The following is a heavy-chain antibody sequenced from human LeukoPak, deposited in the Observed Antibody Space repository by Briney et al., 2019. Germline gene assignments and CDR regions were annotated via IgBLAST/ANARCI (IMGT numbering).Heavy chain of an antibody. CDR3: ARGDSSGWYNWFDP. CDR2: INWNGGST. Sequence: GGSLRLSCAASGFTFDDYGMSWVRQAPGKGLEWVSGINWNGGSTGYADSVKGRFTISRDNAKNSLYLQMNSLRAEDTALYYCARGDSSGWYNWFDPWGQGTLVTVSS. V-gene: IGHV3-20*04. J-gene: IGHJ5*02. CDR1: GFTFDDYG. D-gene: IGHD6-19*01.